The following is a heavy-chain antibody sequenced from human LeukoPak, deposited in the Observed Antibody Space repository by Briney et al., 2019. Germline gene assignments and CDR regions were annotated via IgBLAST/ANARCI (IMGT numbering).Heavy chain of an antibody. D-gene: IGHD6-25*01. Sequence: TFSSYWMTWIRQPPGKGLEWIGSIYYSGSTYYNPSLKSRVTISVDTSKNQFSLKLSSVTAADTAVYYCARQVGSKAYYYYGMDVWGQGTTVTVSS. CDR2: IYYSGST. CDR1: TFSSYW. CDR3: ARQVGSKAYYYYGMDV. J-gene: IGHJ6*02. V-gene: IGHV4-39*01.